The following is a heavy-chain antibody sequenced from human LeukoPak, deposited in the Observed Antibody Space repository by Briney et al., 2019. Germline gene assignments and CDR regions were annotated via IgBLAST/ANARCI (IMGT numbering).Heavy chain of an antibody. CDR3: ARTAAAGSVNWFDP. CDR2: IYTSGST. J-gene: IGHJ5*02. CDR1: GGSISSYY. V-gene: IGHV4-4*07. Sequence: QVQPQESGPGLVKPSETLSLTCTVSGGSISSYYWSWIRQPAGTGLEWIGRIYTSGSTNYNPSLKSRVTMSVDTTKNQFSLELSSVTAADTAVYYCARTAAAGSVNWFDPWGQGTLVTVSS. D-gene: IGHD6-13*01.